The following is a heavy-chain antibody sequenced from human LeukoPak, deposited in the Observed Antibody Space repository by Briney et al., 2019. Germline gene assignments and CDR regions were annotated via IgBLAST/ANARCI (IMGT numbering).Heavy chain of an antibody. Sequence: GESLKISCKGSGYSFINYWIAWVRQMPGKGLEWMGIIYPGDSDTRYNPSFQGQVTISADKSISTAYLQWSSLKASDTAMYYCARSAMVRGITNWFDPWGQGTLVTVSS. V-gene: IGHV5-51*01. CDR2: IYPGDSDT. CDR3: ARSAMVRGITNWFDP. J-gene: IGHJ5*02. D-gene: IGHD3-10*01. CDR1: GYSFINYW.